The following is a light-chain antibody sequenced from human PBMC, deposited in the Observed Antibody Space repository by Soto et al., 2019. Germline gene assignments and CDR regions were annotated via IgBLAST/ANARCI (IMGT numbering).Light chain of an antibody. J-gene: IGKJ3*01. V-gene: IGKV3-20*01. CDR1: QSVSSSY. Sequence: EIVLTPSPGTLSLSPGERATLSCRASQSVSSSYLAWYQQKPGQAPRLLMYGASSRATGIPDRFSGSGSGTDFTLTISRLEPEDFAVYFCQQYGSSPFTFGPGTKVDIK. CDR2: GAS. CDR3: QQYGSSPFT.